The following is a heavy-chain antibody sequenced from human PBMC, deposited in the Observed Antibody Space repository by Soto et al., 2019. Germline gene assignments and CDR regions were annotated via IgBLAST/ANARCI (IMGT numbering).Heavy chain of an antibody. D-gene: IGHD1-1*01. CDR2: INDGSEE. Sequence: QVQLVESGGGVVRPGTSLRLSCAATGFSFSAHGMHWVRQAPGKGLEWLAVINDGSEEGYADSVRGRFTISRDNARNILYLQMDNLRAEDSALYYCARAYLFVDNGLEHWGQGTLVPVSS. J-gene: IGHJ4*02. CDR1: GFSFSAHG. V-gene: IGHV3-33*01. CDR3: ARAYLFVDNGLEH.